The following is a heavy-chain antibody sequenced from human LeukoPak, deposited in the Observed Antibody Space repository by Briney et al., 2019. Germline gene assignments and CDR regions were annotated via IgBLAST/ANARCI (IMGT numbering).Heavy chain of an antibody. Sequence: GASVKDSCKASGYTFTSYGISWVRQPPGQGLEWMGWISGYNGNTNYAQKLQGRVTMTTDTSTSTAYMELRSLRSDDTAVYYCARGDYGDFKSLFDYWGQGTLVTVSS. D-gene: IGHD4-17*01. J-gene: IGHJ4*02. V-gene: IGHV1-18*01. CDR1: GYTFTSYG. CDR2: ISGYNGNT. CDR3: ARGDYGDFKSLFDY.